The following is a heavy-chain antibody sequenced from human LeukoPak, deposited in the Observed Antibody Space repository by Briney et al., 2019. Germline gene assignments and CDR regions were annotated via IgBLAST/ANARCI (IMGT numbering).Heavy chain of an antibody. CDR1: GGSISSGSYY. CDR2: IYYSGST. D-gene: IGHD2-2*02. V-gene: IGHV4-39*07. Sequence: PSETLSLTCTVSGGSISSGSYYWGWIRQPPGKGLEWIGSIYYSGSTYYNPSLKSRVTISVDTSKNQFSLKLSSVTAADTAVYYCARGRYCSSTSCYTHWFDPWGQGSLVTVSS. CDR3: ARGRYCSSTSCYTHWFDP. J-gene: IGHJ5*02.